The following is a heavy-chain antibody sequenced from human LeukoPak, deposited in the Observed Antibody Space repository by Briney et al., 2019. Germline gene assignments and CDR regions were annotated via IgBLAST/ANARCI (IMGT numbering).Heavy chain of an antibody. CDR2: IVVGSGNT. CDR1: GFTFTSSA. V-gene: IGHV1-58*01. CDR3: AADTGYYDILTGLMDV. Sequence: SVKVSCKASGFTFTSSAVQWVRQARGQRLEWIGWIVVGSGNTNYAQKFQERVTITRDMSTSTAYMELSSLRSEDTAVYYCAADTGYYDILTGLMDVWGQGTTVTVSS. D-gene: IGHD3-9*01. J-gene: IGHJ6*02.